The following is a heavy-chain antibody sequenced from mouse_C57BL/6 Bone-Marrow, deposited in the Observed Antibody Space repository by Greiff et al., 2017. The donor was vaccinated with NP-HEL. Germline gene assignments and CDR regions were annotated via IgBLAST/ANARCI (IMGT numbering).Heavy chain of an antibody. D-gene: IGHD3-1*01. J-gene: IGHJ4*01. V-gene: IGHV2-9*01. CDR2: IWGGGST. Sequence: QVQLQQSGPGLVAPSQSLSITCTVSGFSLTSYGVDWVRQPPGKGLEWLGVIWGGGSTNYNSALMTRLSISKEDSKSQVFLQMNTLQTDDTAMYYYATHSSGYGSYAMDYWGQGTSVTVSS. CDR1: GFSLTSYG. CDR3: ATHSSGYGSYAMDY.